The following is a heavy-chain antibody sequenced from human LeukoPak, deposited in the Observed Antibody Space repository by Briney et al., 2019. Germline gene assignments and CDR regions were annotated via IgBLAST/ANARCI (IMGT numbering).Heavy chain of an antibody. CDR3: AXXGXXXXAXGAFDI. Sequence: GGSLRLSCAASGFTFSSYAMHWVRQAPGKGLEWVAVISYDGSNKYYADSVKGRFTISRDNSKNTLYLQMNSLRAEDTAVVYCAXXGXXXXAXGAFDIWGQGTMVTVSS. V-gene: IGHV3-30*04. CDR1: GFTFSSYA. CDR2: ISYDGSNK. J-gene: IGHJ3*02.